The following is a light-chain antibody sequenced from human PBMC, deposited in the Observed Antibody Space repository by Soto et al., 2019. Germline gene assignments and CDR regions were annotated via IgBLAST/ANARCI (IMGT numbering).Light chain of an antibody. Sequence: QSALTQPGSVSGSPGQSITISCTGTSSDVGSYKFVSWYQQYPGKAPKLMIYEGSKRPSGVSDRFSGSKSGNTASPTISGLQAEDEADYFCCSYAGGSNVFGAGTKVTVL. J-gene: IGLJ1*01. V-gene: IGLV2-23*03. CDR1: SSDVGSYKF. CDR3: CSYAGGSNV. CDR2: EGS.